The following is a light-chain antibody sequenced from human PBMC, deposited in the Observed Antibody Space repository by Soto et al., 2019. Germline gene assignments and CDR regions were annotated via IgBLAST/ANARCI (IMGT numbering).Light chain of an antibody. V-gene: IGKV3-15*01. CDR3: QQYNNWPLT. J-gene: IGKJ4*01. Sequence: EIVMTQSLATLSVSPGETVILSCRASQGITNHLAWYHQKPGQSPKLLLYAASTRATGIPARFRGSGSGVEFTLTIDSLQSEDIGLYFCQQYNNWPLTFGGGTRV. CDR2: AAS. CDR1: QGITNH.